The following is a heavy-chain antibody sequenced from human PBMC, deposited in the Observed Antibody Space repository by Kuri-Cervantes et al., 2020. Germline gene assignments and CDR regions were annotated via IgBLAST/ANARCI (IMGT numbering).Heavy chain of an antibody. J-gene: IGHJ6*02. CDR3: ARTRYDILTGYFYYYYGMDV. V-gene: IGHV4-59*13. D-gene: IGHD3-9*01. CDR1: GGSISSYY. CDR2: IYYSGST. Sequence: GSLRLSCTVSGGSISSYYWSWIRQPPGKGLEWIGYIYYSGSTNYNPSLKSRVTMSVDSSKNQFSLKLTSVTAADTAVYYCARTRYDILTGYFYYYYGMDVWGQGTTVTVSS.